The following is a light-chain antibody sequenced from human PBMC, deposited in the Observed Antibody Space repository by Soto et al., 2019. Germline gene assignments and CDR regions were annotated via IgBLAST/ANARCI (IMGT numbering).Light chain of an antibody. J-gene: IGKJ2*01. CDR3: QQYDNSPMFT. CDR1: QDIYDY. CDR2: AAS. Sequence: DIHLTQSPSSLSASVGDSVTITCQASQDIYDYLNWYQHKPGKAPRLLIYAASNLETGVPSRFSGSGSGTDFTFTINSLQPEDIATYYCQQYDNSPMFTFGRGTKVEI. V-gene: IGKV1-33*01.